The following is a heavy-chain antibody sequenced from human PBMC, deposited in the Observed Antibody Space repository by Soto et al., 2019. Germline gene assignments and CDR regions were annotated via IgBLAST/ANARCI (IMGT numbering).Heavy chain of an antibody. V-gene: IGHV1-69*01. D-gene: IGHD3-22*01. J-gene: IGHJ6*02. CDR2: IIPVFGLV. CDR1: GGTPSNSA. Sequence: QVHLLLQSGAEVKKPGSSVKVSCKASGGTPSNSAISWVRQAPGQGLEWMGGIIPVFGLVKYAQNFQGRVTITADESPNTGYMELSSLRPEDTAVYYCAGGRIVVVGSRAYYGMDVWGQGTTVTVSS. CDR3: AGGRIVVVGSRAYYGMDV.